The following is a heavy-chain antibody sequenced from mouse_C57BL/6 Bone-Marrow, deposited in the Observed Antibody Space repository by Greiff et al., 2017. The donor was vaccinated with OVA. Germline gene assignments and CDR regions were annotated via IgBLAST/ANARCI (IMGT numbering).Heavy chain of an antibody. CDR1: GFNIKDYY. Sequence: EVQLQQSGAELVRPGASVKLSCTASGFNIKDYYMHWVKQRPEQGLEWIGRIDPEDGDTEYAPKFQGKATMTADTSSNTAYLQLSSLTSEDTAVYYCTFYYSNYYCDYWGQGTTLTVSS. J-gene: IGHJ2*01. D-gene: IGHD2-5*01. V-gene: IGHV14-1*01. CDR2: IDPEDGDT. CDR3: TFYYSNYYCDY.